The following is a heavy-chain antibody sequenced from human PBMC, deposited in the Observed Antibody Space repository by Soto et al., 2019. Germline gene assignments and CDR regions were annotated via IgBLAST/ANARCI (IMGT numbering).Heavy chain of an antibody. CDR2: IIPILGIA. D-gene: IGHD7-27*01. J-gene: IGHJ3*02. Sequence: ASVKVSCKASGGTFSSYTISWVRQAPGQGLEWMGRIIPILGIANYAQKFQGRVTITADKSTSTAYMELSSLRSEDTAVYYCARGGPGLHDAFDIWRQGTMVTVSS. CDR1: GGTFSSYT. V-gene: IGHV1-69*02. CDR3: ARGGPGLHDAFDI.